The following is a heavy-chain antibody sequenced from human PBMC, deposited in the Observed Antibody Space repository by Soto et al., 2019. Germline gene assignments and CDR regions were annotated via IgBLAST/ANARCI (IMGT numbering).Heavy chain of an antibody. J-gene: IGHJ5*02. CDR1: GGSIRSSSYY. D-gene: IGHD3-3*02. CDR3: ASPKIAFYNWFDP. V-gene: IGHV4-39*01. CDR2: IYYSGST. Sequence: SETLSLTCTVSGGSIRSSSYYWGWIRQPPGKGLEWIGSIYYSGSTYYNPSLKSRATISVDTSKNQFSLKLSSVTAADTAVYYCASPKIAFYNWFDPWGQGTLVTVSS.